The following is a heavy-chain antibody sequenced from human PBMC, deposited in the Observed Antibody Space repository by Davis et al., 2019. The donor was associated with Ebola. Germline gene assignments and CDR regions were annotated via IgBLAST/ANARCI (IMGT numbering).Heavy chain of an antibody. J-gene: IGHJ6*02. D-gene: IGHD2-21*02. V-gene: IGHV3-21*01. CDR1: GFTFSSYS. Sequence: GGSLRLSCAASGFTFSSYSMNWVRQAPGKGLEWVSSISSSSSYIYYADSVKGRFTISRDNAKNSLYLQMNSLRVEDTAVYYCASEYCGGDCYSGPGVGMDVWGQGTTVTVSS. CDR2: ISSSSSYI. CDR3: ASEYCGGDCYSGPGVGMDV.